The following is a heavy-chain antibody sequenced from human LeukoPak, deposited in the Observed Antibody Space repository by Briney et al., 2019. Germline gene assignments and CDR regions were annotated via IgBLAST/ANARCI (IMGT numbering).Heavy chain of an antibody. CDR2: IIPIFGTA. D-gene: IGHD3-10*01. CDR1: GGTFISYA. V-gene: IGHV1-69*01. CDR3: ARDFSYGSGRG. J-gene: IGHJ4*02. Sequence: ASVKVSCKASGGTFISYAISWVRQAPGQGLEWMGGIIPIFGTANYAQKFQGRVTITADESTSTAYMELSSLRSEDTAVYYCARDFSYGSGRGWGQGTLVTVSS.